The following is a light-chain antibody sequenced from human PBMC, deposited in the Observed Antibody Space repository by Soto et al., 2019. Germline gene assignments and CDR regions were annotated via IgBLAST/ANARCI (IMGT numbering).Light chain of an antibody. CDR1: SSNIGTSYD. Sequence: QSLLTQPPSVSGAPGQRVTISCTGSSSNIGTSYDVNWYQQLPGTAPKLLIYGNINRPSGVPDRFSGSKSGTSASLAISGLQAEDEADYYCQSHDTSLSGSIFGGGTKLTVL. J-gene: IGLJ2*01. CDR3: QSHDTSLSGSI. CDR2: GNI. V-gene: IGLV1-40*01.